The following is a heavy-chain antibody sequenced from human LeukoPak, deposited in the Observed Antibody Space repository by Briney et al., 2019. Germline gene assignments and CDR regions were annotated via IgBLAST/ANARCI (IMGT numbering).Heavy chain of an antibody. Sequence: GGSLRLSCAASGFSFSSYSLNWVRQAPGKGLEWLSYITSDSSSIFYADAVKGRFTISRDNARNSQFLQMNSLRVEDTAIYYCAKAHSGSYYPFFDYWGQGTLVTVSS. J-gene: IGHJ4*02. CDR1: GFSFSSYS. CDR3: AKAHSGSYYPFFDY. V-gene: IGHV3-48*01. CDR2: ITSDSSSI. D-gene: IGHD1-26*01.